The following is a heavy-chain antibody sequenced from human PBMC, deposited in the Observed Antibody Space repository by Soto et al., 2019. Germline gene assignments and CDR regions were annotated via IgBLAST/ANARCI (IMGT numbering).Heavy chain of an antibody. D-gene: IGHD5-18*01. Sequence: QVQLLQSGAEVKKPGASVKVSCKTSGYTVTSYGSRWVRQAPVQGLEWMGWISAYNGNTNYAQKLQGRVTMTTDTSTSTAYMELRSLSSDDTAVYYCAAPLSYSYGLDYWGQATLVTVSS. CDR3: AAPLSYSYGLDY. V-gene: IGHV1-18*01. CDR2: ISAYNGNT. J-gene: IGHJ4*02. CDR1: GYTVTSYG.